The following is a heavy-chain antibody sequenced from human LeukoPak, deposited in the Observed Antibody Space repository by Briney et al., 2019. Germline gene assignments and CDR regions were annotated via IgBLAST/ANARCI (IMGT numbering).Heavy chain of an antibody. CDR2: MYYTGKT. Sequence: PSGTLSLTCTVSGGSISSRSYSWGWIRQPPGKGLEWIGSMYYTGKTDYNPSLKSRLTMSVDTSKNQFSLKLSSVTAADTAVYFCAKGYTNGVNQEVWLDPWGQGTLVTVSS. CDR3: AKGYTNGVNQEVWLDP. CDR1: GGSISSRSYS. V-gene: IGHV4-39*07. J-gene: IGHJ5*02. D-gene: IGHD2-8*01.